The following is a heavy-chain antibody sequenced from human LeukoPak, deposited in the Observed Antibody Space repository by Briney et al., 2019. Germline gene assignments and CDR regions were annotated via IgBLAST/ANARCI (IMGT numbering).Heavy chain of an antibody. CDR3: ARRAGPKVVAATSYYFDY. CDR2: IYYSGST. D-gene: IGHD2-15*01. Sequence: PSETLSLTCTVSGGSISSYYWSWIRQPPGKGLEWIGYIYYSGSTNYNPSLKSRVTISVDTSKNQFSLKLSSVTAADTAVYYCARRAGPKVVAATSYYFDYWGQGTLVTVSS. J-gene: IGHJ4*02. CDR1: GGSISSYY. V-gene: IGHV4-59*12.